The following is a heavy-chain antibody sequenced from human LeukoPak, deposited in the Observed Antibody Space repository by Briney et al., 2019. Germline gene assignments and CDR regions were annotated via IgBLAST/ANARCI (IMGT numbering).Heavy chain of an antibody. CDR3: ARERREQLLPPYTRLVTYFDY. V-gene: IGHV4-39*07. CDR2: IYCSGSI. Sequence: SETLSLTCTVSGGSISSSSYYWGWIRQPPGKGLEWIGSIYCSGSIYYNPSLKSRVTISVDTSKNQLSLKLRSVTAADTAVYYCARERREQLLPPYTRLVTYFDYWGQGTLVTVSS. CDR1: GGSISSSSYY. D-gene: IGHD1-26*01. J-gene: IGHJ4*02.